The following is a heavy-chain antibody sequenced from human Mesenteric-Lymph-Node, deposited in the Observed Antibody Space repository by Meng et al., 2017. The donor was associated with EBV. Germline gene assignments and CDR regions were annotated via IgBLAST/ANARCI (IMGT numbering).Heavy chain of an antibody. D-gene: IGHD3-10*01. J-gene: IGHJ4*02. V-gene: IGHV4-4*02. CDR3: ARDLSGSRNRPFDY. CDR2: IYHSGST. CDR1: GGSSSSSNW. Sequence: VQPRGAGPGLGKPSGTLSLTYACSGGSSSSSNWWSWVRQRPGKGLEWIGEIYHSGSTNYNPSLKSRVTISVDKSKNQFSLKLSSVTAADTAVYYCARDLSGSRNRPFDYWGQGTLVTVSS.